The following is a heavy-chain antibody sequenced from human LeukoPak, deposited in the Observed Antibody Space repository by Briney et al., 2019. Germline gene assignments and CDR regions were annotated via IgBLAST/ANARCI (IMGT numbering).Heavy chain of an antibody. CDR2: INPNSGGT. V-gene: IGHV1-2*02. CDR3: ATAQVGAAARFDY. J-gene: IGHJ4*02. Sequence: ASVKVSCKASGYTFTGYYMHWVRQAPGQGLEWMGWINPNSGGTNYAQKFQGRATMTRDTSISTAYMELSRLRSDDTAVYYCATAQVGAAARFDYWGQGTLVTVSS. CDR1: GYTFTGYY. D-gene: IGHD6-13*01.